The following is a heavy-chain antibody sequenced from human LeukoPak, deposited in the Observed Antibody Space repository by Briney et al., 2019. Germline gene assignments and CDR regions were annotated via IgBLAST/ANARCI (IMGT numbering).Heavy chain of an antibody. Sequence: ASVTVSCTVSGYTLTELSMHWVRQAPGKGLEWMGGFDPEDGETIYAQKFQGRVTMTEDTSTDTAYMELSSLRSEDTAVYYCATDFPPLLSDDAFDIWGQGTMVTVSS. D-gene: IGHD2-8*01. V-gene: IGHV1-24*01. CDR2: FDPEDGET. J-gene: IGHJ3*02. CDR1: GYTLTELS. CDR3: ATDFPPLLSDDAFDI.